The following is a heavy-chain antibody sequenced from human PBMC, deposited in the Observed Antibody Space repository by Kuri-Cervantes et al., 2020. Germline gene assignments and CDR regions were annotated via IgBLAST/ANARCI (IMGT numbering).Heavy chain of an antibody. D-gene: IGHD6-19*01. Sequence: GESLKISCTASGFTFGDYAMSWVRQAPGKGLEWVGFIRSKAYGGTTEYAASVKGRFTISRDDSKSIAYLQMNSLKTEDTAVYYCTTETSGYSSGWFDYWGQGTLVTVSS. CDR3: TTETSGYSSGWFDY. CDR1: GFTFGDYA. J-gene: IGHJ5*01. V-gene: IGHV3-49*04. CDR2: IRSKAYGGTT.